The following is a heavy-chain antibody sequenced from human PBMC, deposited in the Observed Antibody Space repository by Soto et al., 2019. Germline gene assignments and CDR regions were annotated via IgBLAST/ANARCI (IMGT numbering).Heavy chain of an antibody. D-gene: IGHD2-15*01. CDR1: GGTFSSYA. CDR3: ARGSVVVVAAIRDYYYGMDV. Sequence: QVQLVPSGAEVKKPGSSVKVSCKASGGTFSSYAISWVRQAPGQGLEWMGGIIPIFGTANYAQKFQGRVTITADESTSTAYMELSSLRSEDTAVYYCARGSVVVVAAIRDYYYGMDVWGQGTTVTVSS. J-gene: IGHJ6*02. CDR2: IIPIFGTA. V-gene: IGHV1-69*01.